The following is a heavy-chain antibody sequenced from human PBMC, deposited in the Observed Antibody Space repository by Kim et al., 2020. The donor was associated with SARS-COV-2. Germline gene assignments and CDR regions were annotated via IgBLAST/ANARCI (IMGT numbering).Heavy chain of an antibody. V-gene: IGHV1-3*01. CDR3: ARDIVGATYVDC. D-gene: IGHD1-26*01. J-gene: IGHJ4*02. Sequence: KDSQKFQGRITFTRDTSASTAYMELSSLNSEDTAVYYCARDIVGATYVDCWGQGTLVTVSS.